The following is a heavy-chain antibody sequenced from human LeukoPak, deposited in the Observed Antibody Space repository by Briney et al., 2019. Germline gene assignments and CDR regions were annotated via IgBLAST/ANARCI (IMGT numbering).Heavy chain of an antibody. Sequence: ASVKVSCKASGYTFSGTGWYLYWLRQAPGQGLECMGWIYPHNGATDYAQKFQGRVAMTSDTSISTVYMELTRLRPDDTAVYYCARDGPAQMVDFDYWGQGTLVTVS. CDR3: ARDGPAQMVDFDY. CDR1: GYTFSGTGWY. D-gene: IGHD3-10*01. J-gene: IGHJ4*02. CDR2: IYPHNGAT. V-gene: IGHV1-2*02.